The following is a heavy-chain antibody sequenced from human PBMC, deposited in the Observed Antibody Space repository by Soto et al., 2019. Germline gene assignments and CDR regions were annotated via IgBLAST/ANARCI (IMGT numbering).Heavy chain of an antibody. J-gene: IGHJ6*03. CDR1: EFTFSRHG. D-gene: IGHD3-10*01. V-gene: IGHV3-33*01. CDR2: IWSDGSNE. Sequence: QVQLVESGGGVVHPGRSLRLSCAASEFTFSRHGMHWVRQAPGKGLQWVGVIWSDGSNEVYADSVKGRFIISRDNSKNSLYLQMNSLRAEDTAVYYCARERTFGDNKHNYMDVWGTGITVTVSS. CDR3: ARERTFGDNKHNYMDV.